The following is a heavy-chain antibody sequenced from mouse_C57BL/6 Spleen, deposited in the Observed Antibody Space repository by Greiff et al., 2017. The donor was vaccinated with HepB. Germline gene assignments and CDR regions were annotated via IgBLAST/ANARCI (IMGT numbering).Heavy chain of an antibody. J-gene: IGHJ3*01. Sequence: EVKLVESGGGLVQPKGSLKLSCAASGFSFNTYAMNWVSQAPGQGLEWVARIRSKSNNNATDYAESVKDIFTISRDDSESMLYLQMNNVNTEDTAMYYCVRHDSSGAFAYWGQGTLVTVSA. CDR2: IRSKSNNNAT. CDR3: VRHDSSGAFAY. D-gene: IGHD3-2*02. CDR1: GFSFNTYA. V-gene: IGHV10-1*01.